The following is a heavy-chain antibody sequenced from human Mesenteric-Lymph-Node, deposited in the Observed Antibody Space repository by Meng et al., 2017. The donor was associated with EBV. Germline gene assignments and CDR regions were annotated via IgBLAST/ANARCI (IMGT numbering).Heavy chain of an antibody. J-gene: IGHJ4*02. V-gene: IGHV1-18*01. CDR1: GYTFTNYD. D-gene: IGHD3-22*01. CDR3: ARGALYDSSGD. Sequence: QGQLGQAGAEVKKPGASVKVYCKASGYTFTNYDISWVRQAPGQGLEWMGWISAYNGHTSYTQKLQGRVNMTTDTSTNTAYMELRSLRSDDTAVYYCARGALYDSSGDWGQGTLVTVSS. CDR2: ISAYNGHT.